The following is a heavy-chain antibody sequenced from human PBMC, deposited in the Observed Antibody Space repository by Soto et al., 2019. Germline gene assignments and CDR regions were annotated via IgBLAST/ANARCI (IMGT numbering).Heavy chain of an antibody. CDR2: IIPIFGTA. D-gene: IGHD3-3*01. V-gene: IGHV1-69*13. CDR3: ARDTISAAVDAFDI. Sequence: VKVSCKASGGTFSSYAISWVRQAPGQGLEWMGGIIPIFGTANYAQKFQGRVTITADESTSTAYMELSSLRSEDTAVYYCARDTISAAVDAFDIWGQGTMVTVS. J-gene: IGHJ3*02. CDR1: GGTFSSYA.